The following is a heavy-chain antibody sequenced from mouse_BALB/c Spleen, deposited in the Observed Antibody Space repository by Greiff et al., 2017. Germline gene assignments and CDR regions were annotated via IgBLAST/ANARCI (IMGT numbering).Heavy chain of an antibody. D-gene: IGHD1-1*01. CDR1: GFTFSNYW. Sequence: EVQLVESGGGLVQPGGSMKLSCVASGFTFSNYWMNWVRQSPEKGLEWVAEIRLKSNNYATHYAESVKGRFTISRDDSKSSVYLQMNNLRAEDTGIYYCTRLGNYAMDYWGQGTSVTVSS. CDR2: IRLKSNNYAT. J-gene: IGHJ4*01. V-gene: IGHV6-6*02. CDR3: TRLGNYAMDY.